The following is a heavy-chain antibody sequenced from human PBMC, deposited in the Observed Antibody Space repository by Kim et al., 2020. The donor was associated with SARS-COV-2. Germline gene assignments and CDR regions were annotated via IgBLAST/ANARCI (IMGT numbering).Heavy chain of an antibody. J-gene: IGHJ5*02. Sequence: SETLSLTCTVSGDSINSGDYYWTWIRQPAGKGLEWIGRIYMFGRPDYNPSLESRVTISVDTSNNRFSLKLGSVTAADTAVYFCARARSGDYGGRWFDPWGQGTLVIVSS. CDR3: ARARSGDYGGRWFDP. CDR1: GDSINSGDYY. V-gene: IGHV4-61*02. CDR2: IYMFGRP. D-gene: IGHD4-17*01.